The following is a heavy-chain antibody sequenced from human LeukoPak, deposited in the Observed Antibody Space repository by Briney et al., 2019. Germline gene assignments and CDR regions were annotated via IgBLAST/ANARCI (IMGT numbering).Heavy chain of an antibody. J-gene: IGHJ3*02. V-gene: IGHV3-30*04. Sequence: PGGSLRLSCAASGFTFSSYAMHWVRQAPGKGLEWVAVISYDGSNKYYADSVKGRFTISRDNSKNTLYLQMNSLRAEDTAVYYCAKDVATVVTSDAFDIWGQGTMVTVSS. CDR2: ISYDGSNK. D-gene: IGHD4-23*01. CDR3: AKDVATVVTSDAFDI. CDR1: GFTFSSYA.